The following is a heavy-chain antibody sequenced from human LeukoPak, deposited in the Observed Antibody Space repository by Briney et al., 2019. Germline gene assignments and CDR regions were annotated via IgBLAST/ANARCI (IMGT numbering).Heavy chain of an antibody. Sequence: SETLSLTCTVSGVSIKTNSDYWGWLRQTPGKGLEWIGSIYHVGGTYYNPSLKSRVTISIDTSKNQFSLTLNSVTAADTAVFYCAGGSGWLPDVWGKGTTVTVSS. V-gene: IGHV4-39*07. CDR1: GVSIKTNSDY. CDR3: AGGSGWLPDV. CDR2: IYHVGGT. J-gene: IGHJ6*04. D-gene: IGHD6-19*01.